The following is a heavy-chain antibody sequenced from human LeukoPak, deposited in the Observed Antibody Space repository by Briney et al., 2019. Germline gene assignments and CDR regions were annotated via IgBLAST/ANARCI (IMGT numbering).Heavy chain of an antibody. CDR2: FWIDGTT. Sequence: GGSLRLSCVASGFTVSDTYMSWVRQAPGKGLECVSVFWIDGTTHHGDSVKGRFTISRDSSKNTLYLQMNSLRPEDTAVYYCATKYGENWGQGTLVTVSS. V-gene: IGHV3-66*02. CDR3: ATKYGEN. D-gene: IGHD4/OR15-4a*01. CDR1: GFTVSDTY. J-gene: IGHJ4*02.